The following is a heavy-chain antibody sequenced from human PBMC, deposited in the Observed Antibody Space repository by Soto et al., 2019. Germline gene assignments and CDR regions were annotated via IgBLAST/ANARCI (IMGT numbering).Heavy chain of an antibody. Sequence: PSETLSLTCTVSGGSVSSGSYYWSWIRQPPGKGLEWIGYIYYSGSTNYNPSLKSRVTISVDTSKNQFSLKLSSLTAADTAVYYCARIRFLEWLFPPGGFDPWGQGTLVTVSS. CDR2: IYYSGST. J-gene: IGHJ5*02. D-gene: IGHD3-3*01. V-gene: IGHV4-61*01. CDR3: ARIRFLEWLFPPGGFDP. CDR1: GGSVSSGSYY.